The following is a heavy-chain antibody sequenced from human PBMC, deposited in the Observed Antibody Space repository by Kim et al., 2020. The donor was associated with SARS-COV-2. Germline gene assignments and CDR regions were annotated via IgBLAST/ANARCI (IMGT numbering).Heavy chain of an antibody. Sequence: GGSLRLSCAASGFTFSDYYMSWIRQAPGKGLEWVSYISSSSSYTNYADSVKGRFTISRDNAKNSLYLQMNSLRAEDTAVYYCAREGPSGGWLQLENWFDPWGQGTLVTVSS. V-gene: IGHV3-11*05. CDR3: AREGPSGGWLQLENWFDP. D-gene: IGHD5-12*01. CDR1: GFTFSDYY. J-gene: IGHJ5*02. CDR2: ISSSSSYT.